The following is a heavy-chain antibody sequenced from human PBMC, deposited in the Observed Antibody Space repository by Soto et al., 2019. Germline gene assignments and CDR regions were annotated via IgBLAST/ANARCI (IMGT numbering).Heavy chain of an antibody. D-gene: IGHD3-3*01. CDR3: AREVQGVTIFGVVTSYGMVV. V-gene: IGHV1-46*01. J-gene: IGHJ6*02. CDR2: INPSGGST. Sequence: ASVKVSCKASGYTFTSYYMHWVRQAPGQGLEWMGIINPSGGSTSYAQKFQGRVTMTRDTSTSTVYMELSSLRSEDTAVYYCAREVQGVTIFGVVTSYGMVVWGQGTTVTVS. CDR1: GYTFTSYY.